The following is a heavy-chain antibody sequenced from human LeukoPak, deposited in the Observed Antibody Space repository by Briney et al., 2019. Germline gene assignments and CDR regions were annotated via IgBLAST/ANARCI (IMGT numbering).Heavy chain of an antibody. CDR2: MNPNSGNT. Sequence: GASVKVSCKASGYTFTSYDINWVRQATGQGLEWMGWMNPNSGNTGYAQKLQGRVTMTRNTSISTAYMELSSLRSEDTAVHYCARGHITMVRGVINRYNWFDPWGQGTLVTVSS. V-gene: IGHV1-8*01. D-gene: IGHD3-10*01. CDR1: GYTFTSYD. CDR3: ARGHITMVRGVINRYNWFDP. J-gene: IGHJ5*02.